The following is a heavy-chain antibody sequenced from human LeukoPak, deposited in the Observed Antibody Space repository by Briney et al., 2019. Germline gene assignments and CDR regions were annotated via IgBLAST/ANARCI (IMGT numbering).Heavy chain of an antibody. CDR3: ARDYGGSSPFDY. Sequence: GGSLRLSCAASGFTFSNYEMHWVRQAPGKGLEWVSYISSSGSDVYYADSVKGRFTISRDNAKNSLYLHMNSLRAEDTAVYYCARDYGGSSPFDYWGQGTLVTVSS. CDR1: GFTFSNYE. J-gene: IGHJ4*02. D-gene: IGHD4-23*01. V-gene: IGHV3-48*03. CDR2: ISSSGSDV.